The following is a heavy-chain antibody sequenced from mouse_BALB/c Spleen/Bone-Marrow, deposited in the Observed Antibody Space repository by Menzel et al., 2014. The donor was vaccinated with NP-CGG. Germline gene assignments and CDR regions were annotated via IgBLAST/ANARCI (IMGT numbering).Heavy chain of an antibody. CDR1: GFNVKDTY. V-gene: IGHV14-3*02. Sequence: EVQHQESGAELVKPGASVKLSCTASGFNVKDTYIHWVKQRPEQGLEWIGRIDPANGNTKYDPKFQGKATITADTSSNTAYLQLSSLTSEDTAVYYCASYVYGYYFDYWGQGTTLTVSS. D-gene: IGHD2-2*01. J-gene: IGHJ2*01. CDR2: IDPANGNT. CDR3: ASYVYGYYFDY.